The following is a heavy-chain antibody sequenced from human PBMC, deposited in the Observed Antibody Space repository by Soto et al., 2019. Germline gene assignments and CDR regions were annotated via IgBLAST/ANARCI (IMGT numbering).Heavy chain of an antibody. J-gene: IGHJ4*02. D-gene: IGHD6-19*01. CDR3: YSSGS. CDR2: ISNDGGSK. Sequence: QVQLVESGGGVVQPGRSLRLSCTASGFTFSTYAMHWVRQAPGKGLEWVAVISNDGGSKYYADSVKGRFTISRDNSKNTMYLQMNSLRAEDTAVYYGYSSGSWGQGTLVTVSS. CDR1: GFTFSTYA. V-gene: IGHV3-30*03.